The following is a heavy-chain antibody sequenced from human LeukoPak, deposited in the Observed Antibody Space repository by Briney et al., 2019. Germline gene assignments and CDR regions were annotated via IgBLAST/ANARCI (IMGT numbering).Heavy chain of an antibody. CDR1: GYSLSSGYY. D-gene: IGHD1-26*01. CDR3: ARTKGRAVGQTAFQY. CDR2: VDHSGGT. V-gene: IGHV4-38-2*02. Sequence: SETLSLTCTVSGYSLSSGYYWGWIRQPPGKGLEWIGSVDHSGGTYYNPSLRSRVSISIDMSRTYFSLILKSVSAADTAVYYCARTKGRAVGQTAFQYWGQGTLVTVSA. J-gene: IGHJ4*02.